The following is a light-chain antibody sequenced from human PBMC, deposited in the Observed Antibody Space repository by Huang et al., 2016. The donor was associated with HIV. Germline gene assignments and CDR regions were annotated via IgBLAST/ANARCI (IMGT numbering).Light chain of an antibody. CDR1: QDITNS. J-gene: IGKJ3*01. CDR3: QQYYSFLFT. CDR2: AAS. V-gene: IGKV1-NL1*01. Sequence: DIEMTQSPSSLPASVGDRVTITCRASQDITNSLAWYQLKPGQAPKLLLYAASKLEIGVPSRFIGSGSATDYTLTITSLQPEDFATYYCQQYYSFLFTFGPGTTVDV.